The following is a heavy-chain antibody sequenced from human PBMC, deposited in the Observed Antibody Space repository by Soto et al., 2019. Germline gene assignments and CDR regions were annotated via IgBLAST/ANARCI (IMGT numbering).Heavy chain of an antibody. V-gene: IGHV4-31*03. D-gene: IGHD3-3*01. J-gene: IGHJ5*02. CDR1: GGSISSGGYY. CDR3: ARGLHFGVVAWFDT. CDR2: IYYSGST. Sequence: SETLSLTCTVSGGSISSGGYYWSWIRQHPGKGLEWIGYIYYSGSTYYNPSLKSRVTISVDTSKNQFSLKLSSVTAADTAVYYCARGLHFGVVAWFDTWGQGTLVTVSS.